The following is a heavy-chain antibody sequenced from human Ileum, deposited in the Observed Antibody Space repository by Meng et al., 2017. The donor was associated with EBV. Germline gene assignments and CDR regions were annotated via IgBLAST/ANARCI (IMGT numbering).Heavy chain of an antibody. CDR1: GGPINSSSYY. V-gene: IGHV4-39*01. D-gene: IGHD6-13*01. J-gene: IGHJ5*02. CDR3: ARPIAAAGWFDP. Sequence: RQRRGSGPGLGKPPGSPSLASSVSGGPINSSSYYWGWIRQPPGKGLEWIGSIYYSGRTYYNPSLKSRVTISVDTSKNQFSLKLSSVTAADTAVYYCARPIAAAGWFDPWGQGTLVTVSS. CDR2: IYYSGRT.